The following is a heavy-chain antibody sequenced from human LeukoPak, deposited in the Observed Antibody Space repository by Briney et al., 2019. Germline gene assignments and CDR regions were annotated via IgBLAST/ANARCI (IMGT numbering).Heavy chain of an antibody. CDR1: GFTFSSYA. Sequence: GGSLRLSCAASGFTFSSYAMGWVRQAPGKGLEWVSSISGSGSSTYYADSVKGRFTISRDSSEDTLYLQMNTLRAEDTALYYCAKAAVPGTKYYFDSWGQGTLVTVSS. J-gene: IGHJ4*02. CDR2: ISGSGSST. CDR3: AKAAVPGTKYYFDS. D-gene: IGHD2-8*01. V-gene: IGHV3-23*01.